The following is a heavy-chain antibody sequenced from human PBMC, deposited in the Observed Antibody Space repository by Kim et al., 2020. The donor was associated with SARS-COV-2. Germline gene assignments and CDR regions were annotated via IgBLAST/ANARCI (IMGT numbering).Heavy chain of an antibody. CDR1: GYSFTSYW. CDR2: IDPSDSYT. J-gene: IGHJ6*02. V-gene: IGHV5-10-1*01. D-gene: IGHD5-18*01. CDR3: ARSSDTAMVNYYYYYGMDV. Sequence: GESLKISCKGSGYSFTSYWISWVRQMPGKGLEWMGRIDPSDSYTNYSPSFQGHVTISADKSISTAYLQWSSLKASDTAMYYCARSSDTAMVNYYYYYGMDVWGQGTTVTVSS.